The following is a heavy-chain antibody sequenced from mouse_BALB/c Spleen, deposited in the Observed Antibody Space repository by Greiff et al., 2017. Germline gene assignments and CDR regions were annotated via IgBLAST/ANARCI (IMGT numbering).Heavy chain of an antibody. V-gene: IGHV5-17*02. J-gene: IGHJ1*01. D-gene: IGHD2-4*01. CDR1: GFTFSSFG. CDR2: ISSGSSTI. CDR3: ARDDYGEDWYFDV. Sequence: EVKLMESGGGLVQPGGSRKLSCAASGFTFSSFGMHWVRQAPEKGLEWVAYISSGSSTIYYADTVKGRFTISRDNPKNTLFLQMTSLRSEDTAMYYCARDDYGEDWYFDVWGAGTTGTVSS.